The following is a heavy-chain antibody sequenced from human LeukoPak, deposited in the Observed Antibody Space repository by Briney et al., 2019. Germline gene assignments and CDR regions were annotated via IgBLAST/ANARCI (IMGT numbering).Heavy chain of an antibody. Sequence: GESLKISCKGSGYSFTSRWIGWVRQMPGKGLEWMGIIYPGDSDTRYSPSFQGQVTISADKSTSTAYLQWSSLKASDTAMYYCARHPVVPAAIGAFDIWGQGTMVTVSS. CDR3: ARHPVVPAAIGAFDI. D-gene: IGHD2-2*01. CDR2: IYPGDSDT. CDR1: GYSFTSRW. V-gene: IGHV5-51*01. J-gene: IGHJ3*02.